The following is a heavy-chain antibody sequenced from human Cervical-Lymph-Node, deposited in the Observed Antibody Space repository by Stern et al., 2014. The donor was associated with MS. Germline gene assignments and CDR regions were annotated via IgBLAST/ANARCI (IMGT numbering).Heavy chain of an antibody. Sequence: QVQLQESGPGLVKPSQTLSLTCTVSGGSISSGGYYWSWIRQHPGKGLAWIGYIYYSGSTYYTPSLKSRVTISVDTSKNQFSLKLSSVTAADTAVYYCARVSYDFWSGYYAFDYWGQGTLVTVSS. CDR2: IYYSGST. CDR1: GGSISSGGYY. V-gene: IGHV4-31*03. CDR3: ARVSYDFWSGYYAFDY. J-gene: IGHJ4*02. D-gene: IGHD3-3*01.